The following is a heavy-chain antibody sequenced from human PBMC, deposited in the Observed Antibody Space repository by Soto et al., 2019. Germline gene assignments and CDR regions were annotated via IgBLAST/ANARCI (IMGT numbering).Heavy chain of an antibody. CDR3: ARDADNWFDH. CDR2: TYYRSKWYY. V-gene: IGHV6-1*01. Sequence: SQTLSPTCAISGDSVSSNTAAWNWIRQSPSRGLEWLGRTYYRSKWYYDYAASVKSRMTINPATSKNQFSLLLNSVIPEDTAVYYCARDADNWFDHWGQGTLVTVSS. J-gene: IGHJ5*02. CDR1: GDSVSSNTAA.